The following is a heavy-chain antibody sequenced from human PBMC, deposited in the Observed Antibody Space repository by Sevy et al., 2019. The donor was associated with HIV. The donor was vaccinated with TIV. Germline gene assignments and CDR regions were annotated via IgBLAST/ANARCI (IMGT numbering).Heavy chain of an antibody. V-gene: IGHV1-18*01. Sequence: ASVKVSCKASGYTFTSYGISWMRQAPGQGLEWMGWISAYNGNTNYAQKLQGRVTMTTDTSTSTAYMELRSLRSDDTAVYYCARGHDYYGSGHMDVWGQGTTVTVSS. CDR3: ARGHDYYGSGHMDV. CDR2: ISAYNGNT. J-gene: IGHJ6*02. D-gene: IGHD3-10*01. CDR1: GYTFTSYG.